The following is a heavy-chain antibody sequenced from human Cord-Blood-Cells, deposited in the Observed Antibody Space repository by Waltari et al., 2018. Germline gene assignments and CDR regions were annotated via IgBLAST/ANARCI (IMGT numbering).Heavy chain of an antibody. V-gene: IGHV4-34*01. CDR2: INHSGST. CDR1: GGSFSGSY. D-gene: IGHD2-15*01. Sequence: QVQLQQWGAGLLKPSETLSLTCAVYGGSFSGSYWSWIRQPPGKGLEWIGEINHSGSTNYNPSLKSRVTISVDTSKNQFSLKLSSVTAADTAVYYCASLCSGGSCNPDYYYGMDVWGQGTTVTVSS. CDR3: ASLCSGGSCNPDYYYGMDV. J-gene: IGHJ6*02.